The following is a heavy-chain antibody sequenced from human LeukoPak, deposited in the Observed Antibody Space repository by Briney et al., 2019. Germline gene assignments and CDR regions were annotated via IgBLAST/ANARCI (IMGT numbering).Heavy chain of an antibody. CDR2: IFYSGTS. Sequence: SETLSLTCTVSGGSVSSGGYYWSWIRQPPGKGLEWIGYIFYSGTSNYNPSLKSRVTTSVDTSKNQFSLKLSSVTAADTAVYYCARHPSGAYCSGGSCSAGFDPWGQGTLVTVSS. CDR1: GGSVSSGGYY. CDR3: ARHPSGAYCSGGSCSAGFDP. D-gene: IGHD2-15*01. J-gene: IGHJ5*02. V-gene: IGHV4-61*08.